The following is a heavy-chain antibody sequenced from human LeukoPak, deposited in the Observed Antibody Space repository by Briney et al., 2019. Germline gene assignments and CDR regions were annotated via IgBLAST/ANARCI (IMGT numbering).Heavy chain of an antibody. CDR3: ARVRYVGATDYYYMDV. Sequence: GGSLRLSCAASGFTFSSYAMSWVRQAPGKGLEWVSDINGSGGSTYYADSVKGRFTISRDNSKNTLYLQMNSLRAEDTAVYYCARVRYVGATDYYYMDVWGKGTTVTISS. CDR2: INGSGGST. D-gene: IGHD1-26*01. CDR1: GFTFSSYA. J-gene: IGHJ6*03. V-gene: IGHV3-23*01.